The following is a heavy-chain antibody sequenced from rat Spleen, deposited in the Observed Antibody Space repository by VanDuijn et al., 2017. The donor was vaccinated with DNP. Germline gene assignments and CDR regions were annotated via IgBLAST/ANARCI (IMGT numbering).Heavy chain of an antibody. CDR1: GFTFSDYA. CDR2: IIYDGSST. D-gene: IGHD1-11*01. CDR3: ARSEGMGWFAY. J-gene: IGHJ3*01. Sequence: EVQLVESGGGLVQPGNSLKLSCAASGFTFSDYAMAWVRQSPKKGLEWVATIIYDGSSTYYRDSVKGRFTISRDNAKSTLYLQMDSLRSEDTATYYCARSEGMGWFAYWGQGTLVTVSS. V-gene: IGHV5-17*01.